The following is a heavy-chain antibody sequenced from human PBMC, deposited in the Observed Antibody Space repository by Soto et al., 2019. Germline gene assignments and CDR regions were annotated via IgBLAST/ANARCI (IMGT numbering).Heavy chain of an antibody. CDR1: GFTFSSYA. CDR3: AREDSIIIPAVSDF. CDR2: ISGSGGSP. V-gene: IGHV3-23*01. D-gene: IGHD2-2*01. J-gene: IGHJ4*02. Sequence: PGGSLRLSCAASGFTFSSYAMSWVRQAPGKGLEWVSAISGSGGSPFYADSVKGRFTISRDNAKNSVSLQMNTLRVEDTAVYYCAREDSIIIPAVSDFWGQGTLVTVSS.